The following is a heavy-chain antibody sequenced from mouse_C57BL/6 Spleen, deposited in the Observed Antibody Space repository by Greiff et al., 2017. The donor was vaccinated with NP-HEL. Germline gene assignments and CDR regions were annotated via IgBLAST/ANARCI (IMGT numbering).Heavy chain of an antibody. Sequence: QVQLQQPGAELVRPGTSVKLSCKASGYTFTSYWMHWVKQRPGQGLEWIGVIDPSDSYTNSNQKFKGKATLTVDTSSSTAYMQLSSLTSEDSAVYYCARELVGRAWFAYWGQGTLVTVSA. CDR3: ARELVGRAWFAY. D-gene: IGHD1-1*02. CDR2: IDPSDSYT. V-gene: IGHV1-59*01. J-gene: IGHJ3*01. CDR1: GYTFTSYW.